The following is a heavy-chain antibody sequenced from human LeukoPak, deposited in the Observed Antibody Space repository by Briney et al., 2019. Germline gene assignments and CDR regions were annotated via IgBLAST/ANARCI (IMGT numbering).Heavy chain of an antibody. Sequence: PSETLSLTCTVSGGSISSSSYYWRWIRQPPGKGLEWIGEINHSGSTNYNPSLKSRVTISVDTSKNQFSLKLSSVTAADTAVYYCAPARYSGSYSFDPWGQGTLVTVSS. D-gene: IGHD1-26*01. J-gene: IGHJ5*02. CDR3: APARYSGSYSFDP. CDR1: GGSISSSSYY. V-gene: IGHV4-39*07. CDR2: INHSGST.